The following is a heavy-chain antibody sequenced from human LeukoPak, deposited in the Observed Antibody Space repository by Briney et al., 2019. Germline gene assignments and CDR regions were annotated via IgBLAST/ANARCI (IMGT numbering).Heavy chain of an antibody. J-gene: IGHJ4*02. CDR1: GGSISSYY. CDR2: IYYSGST. CDR3: ARDAVGGGGYFDY. D-gene: IGHD1-26*01. Sequence: PSETLSLTCTVSGGSISSYYWSWIRQPPGKGLEWIGYIYYSGSTNYNPSLKSRVTISVDTSKNQFSLKLSSVTAADTAVYYCARDAVGGGGYFDYWGQGTRVIVSS. V-gene: IGHV4-59*01.